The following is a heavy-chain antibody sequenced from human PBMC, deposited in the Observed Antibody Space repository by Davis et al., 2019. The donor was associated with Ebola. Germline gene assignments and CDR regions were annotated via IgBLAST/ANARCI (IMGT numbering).Heavy chain of an antibody. CDR1: GYIFTGYA. J-gene: IGHJ4*02. CDR2: INPNSGGT. Sequence: GESLKISCKASGYIFTGYAMHWVRQAPGQGLEWMGRINPNSGGTNYAQKFQGRVTMTRDTSTSTAYMELSRLRSDDTAVYYCARGLQLGIVVVVAAAPFDYWGQGTLVTVSS. CDR3: ARGLQLGIVVVVAAAPFDY. D-gene: IGHD2-15*01. V-gene: IGHV1-2*06.